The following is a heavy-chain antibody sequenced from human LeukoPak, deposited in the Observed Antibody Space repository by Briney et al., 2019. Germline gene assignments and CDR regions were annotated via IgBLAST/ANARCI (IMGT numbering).Heavy chain of an antibody. V-gene: IGHV1-24*01. D-gene: IGHD3-9*01. J-gene: IGHJ6*02. Sequence: ASVKVSCKVSGYTLTELSMHWVRQAPGKGLEWMGGFDPEDGETIYAQKFQGRVTMTEDTSTDTAYMELSSLRSEDTAVYYCATAPYYDILTGFGMDVWGQGTTVTVSS. CDR1: GYTLTELS. CDR3: ATAPYYDILTGFGMDV. CDR2: FDPEDGET.